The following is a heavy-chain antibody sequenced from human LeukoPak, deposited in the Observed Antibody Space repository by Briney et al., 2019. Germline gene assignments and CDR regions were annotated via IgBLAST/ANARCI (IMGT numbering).Heavy chain of an antibody. J-gene: IGHJ4*02. D-gene: IGHD4-11*01. CDR1: GGSISSGGYY. CDR3: AREGYSNEGFDY. Sequence: PSETPSLTCTVSGGSISSGGYYWSWIRQHPGKGLEWIGYIYYSGSTYYNPSLKSRVTISVDTSKNQFSLKLSSVTAADTAVYYCAREGYSNEGFDYWGQGTLVTVSS. CDR2: IYYSGST. V-gene: IGHV4-31*03.